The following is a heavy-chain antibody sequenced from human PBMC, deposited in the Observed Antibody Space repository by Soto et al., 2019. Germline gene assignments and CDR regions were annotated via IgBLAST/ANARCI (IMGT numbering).Heavy chain of an antibody. Sequence: QVQLQESGPGLVKPSETLSLTCTVSGGSISSYYWSWIRQPPGKGLEWIGYIYYSGSTNYNPSLKSRVTISVDTSKNQCSLKLSSVTAADTAVYYCAAQKLWFGELFLFDYWGQGTLVTVSS. V-gene: IGHV4-59*01. CDR1: GGSISSYY. D-gene: IGHD3-10*01. CDR3: AAQKLWFGELFLFDY. J-gene: IGHJ4*02. CDR2: IYYSGST.